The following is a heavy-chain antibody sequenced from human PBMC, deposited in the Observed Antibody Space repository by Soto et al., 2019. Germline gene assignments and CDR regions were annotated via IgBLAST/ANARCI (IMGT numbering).Heavy chain of an antibody. Sequence: PGESLKISCNGSGYSFTSYWIGWVRQMPGKGLEWMGIIYPGDSDTRYSPSFQGQVTISADKSISTAYLQWSSLKASDTAMYYCGRHSGCYYYGLDVWGQGTMVTVSS. D-gene: IGHD6-19*01. CDR2: IYPGDSDT. J-gene: IGHJ6*02. CDR3: GRHSGCYYYGLDV. V-gene: IGHV5-51*01. CDR1: GYSFTSYW.